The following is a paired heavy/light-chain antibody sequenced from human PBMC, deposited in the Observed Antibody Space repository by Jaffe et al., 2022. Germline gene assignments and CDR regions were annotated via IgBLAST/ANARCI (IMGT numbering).Light chain of an antibody. V-gene: IGLV5-45*01. Sequence: QAVLTQPASLSASPGASASLTCTLRSDINVNTYRIYWSQQKPGSPPQYLLRYKSDSEKQRGSGVPSRFSGSKDASANAGILLISGLQSEDEADYYCMIWHSSAWVFGGGTKLTVL. CDR1: SDINVNTYR. J-gene: IGLJ3*02. CDR3: MIWHSSAWV. CDR2: YKSDSEK.
Heavy chain of an antibody. CDR2: IVVGSGNT. V-gene: IGHV1-58*02. D-gene: IGHD3-10*01. Sequence: QMRLVQSGPEVKKPGTSVKVSCRASGFTFTSSAIQWVRQARGQGLEWIGWIVVGSGNTDYVQKFLERVTISRDISTGTAYMELSSLRSEDTAVYYCAAEALYYGSEPTFDYWGQGTLVTVSS. J-gene: IGHJ4*02. CDR1: GFTFTSSA. CDR3: AAEALYYGSEPTFDY.